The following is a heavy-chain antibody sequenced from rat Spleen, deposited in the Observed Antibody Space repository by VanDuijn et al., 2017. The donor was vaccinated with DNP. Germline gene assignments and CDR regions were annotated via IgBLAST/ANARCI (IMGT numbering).Heavy chain of an antibody. D-gene: IGHD1-11*01. Sequence: EVQLVESGGGLVQPGRSLRLSCAASGFTFSDFYMAWVRQAPKKGLEWVASINTDGGSTYYSDSVKGRFTISRDNAENTVYLQMNSLRSEDTATYYCAKGLTEDYWGQGTLVTVSS. CDR2: INTDGGST. CDR1: GFTFSDFY. CDR3: AKGLTEDY. V-gene: IGHV5-22*01. J-gene: IGHJ3*01.